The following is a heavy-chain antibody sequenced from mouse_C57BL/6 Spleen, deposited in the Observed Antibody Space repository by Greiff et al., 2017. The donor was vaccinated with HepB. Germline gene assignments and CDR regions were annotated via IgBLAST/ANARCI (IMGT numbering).Heavy chain of an antibody. Sequence: DVKLVESEGGLVQPGSSMKLSCTASGFTFSDYYMAWVRQVPEKGLEWVANINYDGSSTYYLDSLKSRFIISRDNAKNILYLQMSGLKSEDTATYYCARDQATGDYYAMDYWGQGTSVTVSS. CDR2: INYDGSST. CDR1: GFTFSDYY. CDR3: ARDQATGDYYAMDY. D-gene: IGHD3-2*02. J-gene: IGHJ4*01. V-gene: IGHV5-16*01.